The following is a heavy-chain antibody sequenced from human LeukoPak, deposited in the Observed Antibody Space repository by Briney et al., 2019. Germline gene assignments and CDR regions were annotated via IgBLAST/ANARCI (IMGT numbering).Heavy chain of an antibody. V-gene: IGHV1-18*04. J-gene: IGHJ5*02. CDR3: AREGIAAAGFPNWFDP. CDR1: GYTFTDYY. Sequence: ASVKVSCKASGYTFTDYYMHWVRQAPGQGLEWMGWISAYNGNTNYAQKLQGRVTMTTDTSTSTAYMELRSLRSDDTAVYYCAREGIAAAGFPNWFDPWGQGTLVTVSS. CDR2: ISAYNGNT. D-gene: IGHD6-13*01.